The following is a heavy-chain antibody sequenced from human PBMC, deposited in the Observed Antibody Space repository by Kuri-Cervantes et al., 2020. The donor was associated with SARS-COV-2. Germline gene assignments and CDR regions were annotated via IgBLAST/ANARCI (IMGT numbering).Heavy chain of an antibody. Sequence: GGSLRLSCAASGFTFSSYAMSWVRQAPGKGLGWVSAISGSGGSTYYADSVKGRFTISRDNSKNTLYLQMNSLRAEDTAVYYCARDRFVTGTTSPFDYWGQGTLVTVSS. D-gene: IGHD1-7*01. J-gene: IGHJ4*02. CDR3: ARDRFVTGTTSPFDY. CDR2: ISGSGGST. V-gene: IGHV3-23*01. CDR1: GFTFSSYA.